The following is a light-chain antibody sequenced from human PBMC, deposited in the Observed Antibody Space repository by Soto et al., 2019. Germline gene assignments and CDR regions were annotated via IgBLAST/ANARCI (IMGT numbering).Light chain of an antibody. CDR2: EGS. V-gene: IGLV2-23*01. CDR3: CSYAGSSTSVV. CDR1: SSDVGSYNL. Sequence: QSVLTQPASVSGSPGQSITISCTGTSSDVGSYNLVSWYQQHQGKAPKLMIYEGSKRPSGVSNRFSGSKSGNTASLIISGLQAEDEADYYCCSYAGSSTSVVFGGGTKLTVL. J-gene: IGLJ2*01.